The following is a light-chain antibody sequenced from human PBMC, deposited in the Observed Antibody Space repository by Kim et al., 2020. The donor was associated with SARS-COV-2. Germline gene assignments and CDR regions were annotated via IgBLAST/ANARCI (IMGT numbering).Light chain of an antibody. J-gene: IGKJ1*01. V-gene: IGKV3-20*01. CDR1: QRVSSSY. CDR2: GAS. Sequence: PGERATLSCRASQRVSSSYLAWYQQRPGQAPRLLMYGASSRATGIPDRFSGSGSGTDFTLTISRLEPEDFAVYYCQQYGSSPKTFGQGTKVDIK. CDR3: QQYGSSPKT.